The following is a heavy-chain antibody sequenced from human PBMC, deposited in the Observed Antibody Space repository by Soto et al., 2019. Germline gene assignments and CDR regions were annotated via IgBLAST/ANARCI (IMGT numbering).Heavy chain of an antibody. CDR1: GGSISSYY. CDR2: IYYSGST. Sequence: QVQLQESGPGLVKPSETLSLTCTVSGGSISSYYWSWIRQPPGKGLEWIGYIYYSGSTNYNPSPKSRVTISVDTSKNQFSLKLSSVTAADTAVYYCARLRYNWNDVGAFDIWGQGTMVTVSS. CDR3: ARLRYNWNDVGAFDI. D-gene: IGHD1-20*01. J-gene: IGHJ3*02. V-gene: IGHV4-59*08.